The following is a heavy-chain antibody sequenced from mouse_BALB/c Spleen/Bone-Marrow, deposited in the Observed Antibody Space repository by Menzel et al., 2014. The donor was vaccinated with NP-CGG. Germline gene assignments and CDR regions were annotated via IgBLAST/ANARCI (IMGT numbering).Heavy chain of an antibody. CDR2: ISTYHGNA. Sequence: VQLQQSGPELVRPGVSVKISCKGSSYTFTDYAMHWVRQSHAKSLEWFGVISTYHGNANYNQKFKGKATMTVDKSSSTAYMELTSLTSEDSAVYYCTRGGRYDEVAYWGQGTLVTVSA. V-gene: IGHV1-67*01. CDR1: SYTFTDYA. D-gene: IGHD2-14*01. CDR3: TRGGRYDEVAY. J-gene: IGHJ3*01.